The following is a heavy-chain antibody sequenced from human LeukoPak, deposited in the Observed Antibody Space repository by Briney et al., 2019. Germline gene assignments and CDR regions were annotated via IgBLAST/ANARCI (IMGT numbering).Heavy chain of an antibody. D-gene: IGHD2-2*01. V-gene: IGHV1-46*01. CDR1: GYTFTSYY. CDR2: INPSGGST. CDR3: ARDRSSQLGYCSSTSCYVSGWFDP. Sequence: ASVKVSCKASGYTFTSYYMHWVRQAPGQGLEWMGIINPSGGSTSYARKFQGRVTMTRDTSTSTVYMELSSLRSEDTAVYYCARDRSSQLGYCSSTSCYVSGWFDPWGQGTLVTVSS. J-gene: IGHJ5*02.